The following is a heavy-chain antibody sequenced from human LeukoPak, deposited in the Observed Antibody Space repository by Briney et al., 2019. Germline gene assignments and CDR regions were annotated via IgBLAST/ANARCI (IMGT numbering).Heavy chain of an antibody. V-gene: IGHV4-34*01. J-gene: IGHJ5*02. D-gene: IGHD3-3*01. CDR1: GGSFSGYY. Sequence: SETLSLTCAVYGGSFSGYYWSWLRQPPGKGLEWIGEINHSGSTNYNPSLKSRVTISVDTSKNQFSLKLSSVTAADTAVYYCARAHYDFWSGYYISWFDPWGQGTLVTVSS. CDR2: INHSGST. CDR3: ARAHYDFWSGYYISWFDP.